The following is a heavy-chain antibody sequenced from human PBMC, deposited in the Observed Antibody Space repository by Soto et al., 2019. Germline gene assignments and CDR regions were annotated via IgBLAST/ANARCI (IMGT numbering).Heavy chain of an antibody. D-gene: IGHD6-19*01. Sequence: ASVKVSCKASGYTFTSYAMHWVRQAPGQRLEWMGWINAGNGNIKYSQKFQGRDTITRDTSASTAYMELSSLRFEDTAVYYCASLPIAVAGTFDYWGQGTLVTVSS. CDR3: ASLPIAVAGTFDY. CDR1: GYTFTSYA. CDR2: INAGNGNI. J-gene: IGHJ4*02. V-gene: IGHV1-3*01.